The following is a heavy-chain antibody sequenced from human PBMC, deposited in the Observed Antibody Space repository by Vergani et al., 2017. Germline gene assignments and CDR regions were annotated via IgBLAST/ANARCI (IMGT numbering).Heavy chain of an antibody. Sequence: EVQLVESGGGLVQPGGSLRLSCAASGFTFSNYWMTWVRQAPGEGLEWVANIKQHGSEKYYVDSVKGRFTISRDNAKNSLYLQMNSLRAEDTAVYSCARGRKDYYGSGSYFDYWGQGTLVTVSS. CDR3: ARGRKDYYGSGSYFDY. V-gene: IGHV3-7*03. J-gene: IGHJ4*02. CDR1: GFTFSNYW. D-gene: IGHD3-10*01. CDR2: IKQHGSEK.